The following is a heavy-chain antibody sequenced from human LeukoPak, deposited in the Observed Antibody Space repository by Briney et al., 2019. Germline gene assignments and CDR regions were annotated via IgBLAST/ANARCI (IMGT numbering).Heavy chain of an antibody. CDR2: INPNSGGT. CDR1: GYTFTAYY. Sequence: ASVKVSCKASGYTFTAYYMHWVRQAPGQGLEWMGWINPNSGGTDYAQKFQGRVTMNRDTSITTAYVELSSLRSEDTAVYYCARGGDCSSTSCYSFDYWGQGTLVTVSS. J-gene: IGHJ4*02. D-gene: IGHD2-2*01. CDR3: ARGGDCSSTSCYSFDY. V-gene: IGHV1-2*02.